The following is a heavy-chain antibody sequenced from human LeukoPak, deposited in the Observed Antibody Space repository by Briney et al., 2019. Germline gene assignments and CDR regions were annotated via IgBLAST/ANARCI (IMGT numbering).Heavy chain of an antibody. CDR1: GYTFTGYY. CDR3: ARDQKGYCSGGSCSPIDY. D-gene: IGHD2-15*01. Sequence: ASVKVSCKASGYTFTGYYMHWVRQAPGQGLEWMGWINPNSGGTNYAQKFQGRVTMTRDTSISTAYMELSRLRSDDTAVYYCARDQKGYCSGGSCSPIDYWGQGTLVTVSS. V-gene: IGHV1-2*02. CDR2: INPNSGGT. J-gene: IGHJ4*02.